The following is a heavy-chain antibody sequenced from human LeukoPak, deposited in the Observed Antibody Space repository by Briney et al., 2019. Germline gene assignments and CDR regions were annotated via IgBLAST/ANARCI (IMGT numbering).Heavy chain of an antibody. CDR1: GGSISSSSYY. D-gene: IGHD3-10*01. Sequence: SETLSLTCTVSGGSISSSSYYWGWIRQPPGKGLEWIVSIYYSGSTYYNPSLKSRVTISVDPSKNQFSLKLSSVTAADTAVYYCARHRRFGELSVSQYFQHWGQGTLVTVSS. CDR3: ARHRRFGELSVSQYFQH. J-gene: IGHJ1*01. V-gene: IGHV4-39*01. CDR2: IYYSGST.